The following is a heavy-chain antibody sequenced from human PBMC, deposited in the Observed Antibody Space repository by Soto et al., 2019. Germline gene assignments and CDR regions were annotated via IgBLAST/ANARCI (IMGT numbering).Heavy chain of an antibody. CDR2: INHSGST. V-gene: IGHV4-34*01. CDR3: ASDCGDYAGLSSYHYGMDV. CDR1: VGSFSVYY. J-gene: IGHJ6*02. D-gene: IGHD4-17*01. Sequence: NPSETLCVTCVFYVGSFSVYYWNWIRQPPGKGLDWTGEINHSGSTNYNPSLKSRVTISVDTSKNQFSLKLSSVTAADTAVYYCASDCGDYAGLSSYHYGMDVWGQGTTVTVSS.